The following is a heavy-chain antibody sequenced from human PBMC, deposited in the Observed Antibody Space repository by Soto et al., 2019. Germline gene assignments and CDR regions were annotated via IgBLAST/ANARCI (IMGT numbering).Heavy chain of an antibody. D-gene: IGHD4-4*01. J-gene: IGHJ5*02. CDR3: AKELYDYSNNWFDP. V-gene: IGHV3-23*01. Sequence: GGSLRLSCAASGFTFSSYAMSWVRQAPGKGLEWVSAISGSGGSTYYADSVKGRFTISRDNSKNTLYLQMNSLSAEDTAVYYWAKELYDYSNNWFDPWGQGTLVTVSS. CDR1: GFTFSSYA. CDR2: ISGSGGST.